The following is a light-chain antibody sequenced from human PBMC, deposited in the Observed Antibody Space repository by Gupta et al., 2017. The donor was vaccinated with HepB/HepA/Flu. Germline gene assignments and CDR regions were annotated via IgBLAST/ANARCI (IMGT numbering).Light chain of an antibody. Sequence: QSVLTQPPSASGTPGQRVIISCSGRSSNIGNNYVFWYHQFPGTAPQLLMYRDNQRPSGVPDRISGSKSGTSASLVITGLRSEDEADYYCSAWDDSLSRLVFGGGTKLTVL. V-gene: IGLV1-47*01. CDR3: SAWDDSLSRLV. CDR1: SSNIGNNY. J-gene: IGLJ2*01. CDR2: RDN.